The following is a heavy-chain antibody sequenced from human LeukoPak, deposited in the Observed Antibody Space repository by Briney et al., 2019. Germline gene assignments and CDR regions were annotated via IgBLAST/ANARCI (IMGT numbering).Heavy chain of an antibody. CDR3: ARDPDYTYWGLWFDP. V-gene: IGHV1-69*04. J-gene: IGHJ5*02. CDR2: IIPILGIA. CDR1: GGTFSSYA. Sequence: SVKVSCKASGGTFSSYAISWVRQAPGQGLEWMGRIIPILGIANYAQKFQGRVTITADKSTSTAYMELSSLKSEDTAVYYCARDPDYTYWGLWFDPWGQGTLVTVSS. D-gene: IGHD7-27*01.